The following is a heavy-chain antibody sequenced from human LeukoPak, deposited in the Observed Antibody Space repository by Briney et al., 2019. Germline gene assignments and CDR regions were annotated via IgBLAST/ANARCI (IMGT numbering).Heavy chain of an antibody. V-gene: IGHV3-7*01. J-gene: IGHJ4*02. D-gene: IGHD2-15*01. CDR1: GFSFSTFW. CDR3: VRGGGLLPDY. CDR2: IKPDGSEQ. Sequence: PGGSLRLSCAATGFSFSTFWMSWVRQAPERGLEWVANIKPDGSEQYYLDSVKGRFTISRDNAKNSMYLQISSLRAEDTAVYYCVRGGGLLPDYWGQGTPVTVSS.